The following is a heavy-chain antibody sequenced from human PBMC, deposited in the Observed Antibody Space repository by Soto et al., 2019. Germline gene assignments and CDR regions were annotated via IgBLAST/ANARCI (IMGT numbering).Heavy chain of an antibody. J-gene: IGHJ4*02. CDR2: ISGSGGST. CDR1: GFTFSSYA. CDR3: AKGRIASFTDSLFARDY. D-gene: IGHD6-13*01. Sequence: GGSLRLSCAASGFTFSSYAMSWVRQAPGKGLEWVSAISGSGGSTYYADSVKGRFTISRDNSKNTLYLQMNSLRAEDTAVYYCAKGRIASFTDSLFARDYWGQGTLVTVSS. V-gene: IGHV3-23*01.